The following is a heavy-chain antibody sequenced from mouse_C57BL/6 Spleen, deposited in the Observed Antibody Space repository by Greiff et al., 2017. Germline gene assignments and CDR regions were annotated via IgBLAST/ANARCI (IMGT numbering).Heavy chain of an antibody. V-gene: IGHV1-82*01. D-gene: IGHD1-1*01. Sequence: VQRVESGPELVKPGASVKISCKASGYAFSSSWMNWVKQRPGKGLEWIGRIYPGDGDTNYNGKFKGKATLTADKSSSTAYMQLSSLTSEDSAVYFCARSGSKVHYAMDYWGQGTSVTVSS. CDR2: IYPGDGDT. CDR3: ARSGSKVHYAMDY. J-gene: IGHJ4*01. CDR1: GYAFSSSW.